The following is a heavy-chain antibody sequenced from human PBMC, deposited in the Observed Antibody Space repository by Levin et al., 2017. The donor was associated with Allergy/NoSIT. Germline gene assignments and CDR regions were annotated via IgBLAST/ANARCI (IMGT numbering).Heavy chain of an antibody. CDR2: VFYSGST. D-gene: IGHD3-10*01. CDR3: ARLYGSGSFDY. J-gene: IGHJ4*02. Sequence: AETLSLTCTVSGGSISSYYWSWIRQPPGKGLEWIAYVFYSGSTNYNPSLKSRVTTSVDTSKSQFSLRLSSVTAADTAVYYCARLYGSGSFDYWGQGTLVTVSS. CDR1: GGSISSYY. V-gene: IGHV4-59*08.